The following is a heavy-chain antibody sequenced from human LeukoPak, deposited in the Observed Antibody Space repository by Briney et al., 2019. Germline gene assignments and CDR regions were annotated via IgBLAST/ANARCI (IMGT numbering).Heavy chain of an antibody. CDR3: TTGSGYSGYDFDY. V-gene: IGHV3-15*07. Sequence: GGSLRLSCAASGFTFSNAWMNWVRQAPGKGLEWVGRIKSKTDGGTTDYAAPVKGRFTISRDDSKNTLYLQINSLKTEDTAVYYCTTGSGYSGYDFDYWGQGTLVTVSS. D-gene: IGHD5-12*01. J-gene: IGHJ4*02. CDR1: GFTFSNAW. CDR2: IKSKTDGGTT.